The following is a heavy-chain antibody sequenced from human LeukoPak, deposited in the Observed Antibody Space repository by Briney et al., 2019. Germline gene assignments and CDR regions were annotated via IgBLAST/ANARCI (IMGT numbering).Heavy chain of an antibody. CDR1: GGSFSGYY. Sequence: SETLSLTCAVCGGSFSGYYWSWIRQPPGKGLEWIGEINHSGSTNYNPSLKSRVTISVDTSKNQFSLKLSSVTAADTAVYYCARGVSVSPHLDYWGQGTLVTVSS. CDR2: INHSGST. J-gene: IGHJ4*02. V-gene: IGHV4-34*01. D-gene: IGHD3-10*01. CDR3: ARGVSVSPHLDY.